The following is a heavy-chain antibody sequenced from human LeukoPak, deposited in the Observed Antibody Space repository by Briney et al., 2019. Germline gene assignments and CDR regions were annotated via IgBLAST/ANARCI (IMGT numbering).Heavy chain of an antibody. D-gene: IGHD4-17*01. Sequence: GESLKISCKGSGYSFTSYWIGWVRQMPGKGLEWMGIIYPGDSDTRYSPSFQGQVTISADKSISTAYLQWSSLKASDTAMYYCARHRFQYGDYVLDWFDPWGQGTLVTVSS. V-gene: IGHV5-51*01. CDR3: ARHRFQYGDYVLDWFDP. CDR2: IYPGDSDT. J-gene: IGHJ5*02. CDR1: GYSFTSYW.